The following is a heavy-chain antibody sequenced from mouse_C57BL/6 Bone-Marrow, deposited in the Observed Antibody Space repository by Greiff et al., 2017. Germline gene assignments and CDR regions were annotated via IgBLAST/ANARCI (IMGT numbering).Heavy chain of an antibody. CDR3: TSRRYYYYDGYYGMDY. J-gene: IGHJ4*01. Sequence: EVQLQQSGPVLARPGASVKMSCKTSGYTFTNYWMHWVKQRPGQSLEWIGAINPGNSDTSYNQKFKGKAKLTAVTSASTAYMELSSLTNEDAAVYYFTSRRYYYYDGYYGMDYWGQGTSVTGSS. CDR1: GYTFTNYW. V-gene: IGHV1-5*01. D-gene: IGHD2-4*01. CDR2: INPGNSDT.